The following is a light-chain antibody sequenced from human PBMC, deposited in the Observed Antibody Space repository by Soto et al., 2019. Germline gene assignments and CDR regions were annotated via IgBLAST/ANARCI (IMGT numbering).Light chain of an antibody. CDR3: QQYNFYPYT. CDR2: TTS. J-gene: IGKJ2*01. V-gene: IGKV1-5*03. CDR1: QSISTW. Sequence: DIQMTQSPSTLSASVGDRVTITCRASQSISTWLAWYQQKPGKAPKLLIYTTSSLESGVPPRFSGSGSGTEFTLTISSLQPDEFATYYCQQYNFYPYTFGQGNKLEIK.